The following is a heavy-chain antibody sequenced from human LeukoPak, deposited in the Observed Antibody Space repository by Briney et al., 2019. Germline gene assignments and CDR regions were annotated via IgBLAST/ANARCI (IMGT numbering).Heavy chain of an antibody. D-gene: IGHD2-2*01. CDR3: ARFLASWDRYYMDV. Sequence: GGSLRLSCAASGFTFYTYAMSWVRQSPERGLEWVSAISGRDDSTFYANSVRGRFTISRDNANNSVFLQMNSLRAEDTAVYYCARFLASWDRYYMDVWGKGTTVSVSS. J-gene: IGHJ6*03. CDR1: GFTFYTYA. V-gene: IGHV3-23*01. CDR2: ISGRDDST.